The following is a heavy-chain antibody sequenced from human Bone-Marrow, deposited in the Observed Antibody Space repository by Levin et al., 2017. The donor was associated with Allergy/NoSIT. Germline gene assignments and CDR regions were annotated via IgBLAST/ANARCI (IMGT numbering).Heavy chain of an antibody. CDR1: GFTFSNYA. Sequence: GGSLRLSCAASGFTFSNYAMRWVRQAPGKGLEWVSGISTSGGTTDYADSVKGRFAISRDNSKNMLYLQMNSLRAEDTALYCCAKRYCSGPDCYPRSMDVWGQGTTVTVSS. CDR2: ISTSGGTT. J-gene: IGHJ6*02. V-gene: IGHV3-23*01. CDR3: AKRYCSGPDCYPRSMDV. D-gene: IGHD2-15*01.